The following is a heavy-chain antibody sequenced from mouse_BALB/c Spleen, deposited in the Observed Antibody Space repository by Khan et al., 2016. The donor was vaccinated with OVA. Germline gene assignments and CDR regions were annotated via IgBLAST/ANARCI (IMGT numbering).Heavy chain of an antibody. J-gene: IGHJ4*01. V-gene: IGHV2-6-2*01. Sequence: VQLQESGPDLVAPSQSLSITCTASGFSLTNYAIHWVRQPPGKGLEWLVVIWSDGRTTYNSALKARLGISKDNSKSKVFLKINSLQTDDTGIYYCARHRFPRSMDSWGQGISVTVSS. CDR1: GFSLTNYA. CDR3: ARHRFPRSMDS. CDR2: IWSDGRT.